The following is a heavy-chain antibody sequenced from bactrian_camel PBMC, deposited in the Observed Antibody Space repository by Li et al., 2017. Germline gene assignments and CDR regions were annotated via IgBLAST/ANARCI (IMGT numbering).Heavy chain of an antibody. CDR1: GNTYSINC. Sequence: VQLVESGGDSVQDGGSLRLSCAASGNTYSINCMGWFRQEPGKEREGVASIADDMTIYADSVKGRFAISRDNAKNTLYLQLNSLKTEDTAMYYCAKVGSLGITEWDFEDYWGQGTQVTVS. CDR2: IADDMT. J-gene: IGHJ4*01. CDR3: AKVGSLGITEWDFEDY. V-gene: IGHV3S68*01. D-gene: IGHD5*01.